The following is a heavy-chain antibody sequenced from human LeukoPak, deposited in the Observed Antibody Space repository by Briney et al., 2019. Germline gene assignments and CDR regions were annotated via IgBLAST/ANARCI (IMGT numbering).Heavy chain of an antibody. CDR1: GFTFSSYS. D-gene: IGHD4-17*01. CDR2: ISSSSSTI. V-gene: IGHV3-48*01. CDR3: ARDARIYGDYVDY. Sequence: GGSLRLSCAASGFTFSSYSMNWVRQAPGKGLEWVSYISSSSSTIYYADSVKGRFTISRDNAKNSLYLQMNSLRAEDTAVYYCARDARIYGDYVDYWGQGTLVTVSS. J-gene: IGHJ4*02.